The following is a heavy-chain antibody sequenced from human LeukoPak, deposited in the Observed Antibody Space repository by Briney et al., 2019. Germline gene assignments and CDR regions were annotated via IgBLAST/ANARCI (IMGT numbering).Heavy chain of an antibody. D-gene: IGHD6-13*01. CDR2: ISGSGGST. J-gene: IGHJ6*02. CDR3: ARTRDYSRNLCCYYGMDV. V-gene: IGHV3-23*01. CDR1: GFSFNTYA. Sequence: PGGPLRLSCGASGFSFNTYAMTWVRQAPGKGLEWVSSISGSGGSTYYADTVKGRFTISRDNSKNMLYMQMNNLRAEDTAVYYCARTRDYSRNLCCYYGMDVWGQGTTVIVFS.